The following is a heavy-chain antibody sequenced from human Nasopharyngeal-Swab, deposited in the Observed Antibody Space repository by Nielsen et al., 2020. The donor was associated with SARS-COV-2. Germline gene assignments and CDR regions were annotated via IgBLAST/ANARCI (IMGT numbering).Heavy chain of an antibody. CDR3: ARVSAGTSKRDAFDI. CDR1: GYTFTSYD. D-gene: IGHD1-7*01. V-gene: IGHV1-8*03. Sequence: ASVKVSCKASGYTFTSYDINWVRQATGQGLEWMGWMYPNSGNTGYAQKFQGRVTITRNTSISTAYMELSSLRSEDTAVYYCARVSAGTSKRDAFDIWGQGTMGTVSS. J-gene: IGHJ3*02. CDR2: MYPNSGNT.